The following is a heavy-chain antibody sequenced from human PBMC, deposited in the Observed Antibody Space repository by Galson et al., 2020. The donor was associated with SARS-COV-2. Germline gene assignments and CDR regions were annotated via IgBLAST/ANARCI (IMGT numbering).Heavy chain of an antibody. Sequence: SETLSLTCTVSGDYINSGSYYWGWVRQPAGKGLEWIGRVYTSGSTNYNPSLKGRVTILVDTSKNQFSLKLTSVTAADTAVYFCTREGGSVAATPGGMDVWGQGTTVTVS. V-gene: IGHV4-61*02. J-gene: IGHJ6*02. D-gene: IGHD6-19*01. CDR3: TREGGSVAATPGGMDV. CDR2: VYTSGST. CDR1: GDYINSGSYY.